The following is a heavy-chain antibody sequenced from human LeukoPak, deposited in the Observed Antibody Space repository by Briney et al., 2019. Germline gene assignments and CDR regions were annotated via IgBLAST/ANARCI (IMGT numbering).Heavy chain of an antibody. CDR1: GVSITSRNYY. J-gene: IGHJ4*02. V-gene: IGHV4-39*07. CDR3: ARGLNYAGSGYYFDS. CDR2: IYYNGDT. D-gene: IGHD3-22*01. Sequence: SETLSLTCTVSGVSITSRNYYWLWLRQTPGKGLEWIGSIYYNGDTYYNLSLKSRVTISVDTSKYHCSLRLSSVTAADTAVYYCARGLNYAGSGYYFDSWGPGTVVTVSS.